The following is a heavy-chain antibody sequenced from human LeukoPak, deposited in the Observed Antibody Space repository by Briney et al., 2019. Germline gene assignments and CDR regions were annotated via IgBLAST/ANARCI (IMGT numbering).Heavy chain of an antibody. V-gene: IGHV3-30*04. Sequence: GRSLRLSCAASGFTFSSYAMHWVRQAPGKGLEWAAVISYDGSNKYYADSVKGRFTISRDNSKNTLYLQMNSLRAEDTAVYYCANPWDYWGQGTLVTVSS. CDR2: ISYDGSNK. CDR1: GFTFSSYA. CDR3: ANPWDY. J-gene: IGHJ4*02.